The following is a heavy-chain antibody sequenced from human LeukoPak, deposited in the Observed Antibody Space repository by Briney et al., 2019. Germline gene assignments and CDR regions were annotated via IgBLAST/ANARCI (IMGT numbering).Heavy chain of an antibody. CDR1: GFTFSSYE. D-gene: IGHD4-11*01. V-gene: IGHV3-21*01. CDR2: ISSSSSYI. Sequence: GGSLRLSCAASGFTFSSYEMNWVRQAPGKGLEWVSSISSSSSYIYYADSVKGRFTISRDNAKNSLYLQMNSLRAEDTAVYYCARPGDDYSNYVFDYWGQGTLVTVSS. J-gene: IGHJ4*02. CDR3: ARPGDDYSNYVFDY.